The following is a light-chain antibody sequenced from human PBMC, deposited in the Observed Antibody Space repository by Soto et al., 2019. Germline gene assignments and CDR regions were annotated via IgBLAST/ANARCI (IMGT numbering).Light chain of an antibody. Sequence: SVLTQPPSASGTPGQRVTISCSGSSSNIGSETVNWFQHLPGTTPKLLIYGNYKRPSGVPARFSGPKSGTSASLAIIGLQSEDEADYYCAAWDDSLNAYVFGTGTKVTVL. CDR2: GNY. CDR3: AAWDDSLNAYV. V-gene: IGLV1-44*01. J-gene: IGLJ1*01. CDR1: SSNIGSET.